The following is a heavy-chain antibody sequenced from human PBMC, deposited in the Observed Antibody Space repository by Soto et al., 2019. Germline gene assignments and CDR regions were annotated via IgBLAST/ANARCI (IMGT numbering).Heavy chain of an antibody. V-gene: IGHV4-61*01. CDR2: IYYSGST. CDR3: ARVDVKYGYSSSLRV. D-gene: IGHD6-13*01. Sequence: PSETLSLTCTVSGGSVSSGSYYWSWIRQPPGKGLEWIGYIYYSGSTNYNPSLKSRVTISVDTSKNQFSLKLSSVTAADTAVYYCARVDVKYGYSSSLRVWGQGTTVTSP. J-gene: IGHJ6*02. CDR1: GGSVSSGSYY.